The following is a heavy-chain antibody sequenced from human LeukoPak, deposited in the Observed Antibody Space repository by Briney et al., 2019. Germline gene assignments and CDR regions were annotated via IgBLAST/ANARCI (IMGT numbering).Heavy chain of an antibody. D-gene: IGHD6-13*01. Sequence: PSETLSLTCAVYGGSFSGYYWSWIRQPPGKGLEWIGEINHSGSTNYNPSLKSRVTISVDTSKNQFSLKLSSVTAADTAVYYCARDRVIAAAGAPPDAFDIWGQGTMVTVSS. CDR3: ARDRVIAAAGAPPDAFDI. CDR2: INHSGST. J-gene: IGHJ3*02. V-gene: IGHV4-34*01. CDR1: GGSFSGYY.